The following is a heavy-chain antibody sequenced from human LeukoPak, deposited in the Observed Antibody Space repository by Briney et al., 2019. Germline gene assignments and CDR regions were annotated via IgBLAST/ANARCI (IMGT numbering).Heavy chain of an antibody. CDR3: ARATMPTYYDFWSGYYYFDY. V-gene: IGHV4-30-4*07. D-gene: IGHD3-3*01. CDR1: GGSISSGGYS. CDR2: IYYSGST. Sequence: PSQTLSLTCAVSGGSISSGGYSWSWIRQPPGKGLEWIGYIYYSGSTYYNPSLKSRVTISVDTSKNQFSLKLSSVTAADTAVYYCARATMPTYYDFWSGYYYFDYWGQGTLVTVSS. J-gene: IGHJ4*02.